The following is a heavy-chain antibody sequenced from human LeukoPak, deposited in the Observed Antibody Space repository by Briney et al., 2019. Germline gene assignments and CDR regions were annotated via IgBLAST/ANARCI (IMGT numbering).Heavy chain of an antibody. CDR3: AKDYCSSTSCYALYYYYYMDV. CDR2: IRYDGSNK. D-gene: IGHD2-2*01. V-gene: IGHV3-30*02. J-gene: IGHJ6*03. Sequence: GGSLRLSCGASGFTFSTYGMHWVRQAPGKGLEWVAFIRYDGSNKYYADSVKGRFTISRDNSKNTLYLQINILRAEDTAVYYCAKDYCSSTSCYALYYYYYMDVWGKGTTVTISS. CDR1: GFTFSTYG.